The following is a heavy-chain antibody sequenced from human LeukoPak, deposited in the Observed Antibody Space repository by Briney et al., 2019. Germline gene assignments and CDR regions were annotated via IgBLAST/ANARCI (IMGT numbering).Heavy chain of an antibody. CDR1: GVTFSSYW. V-gene: IGHV3-74*01. Sequence: GGSLRLSCAASGVTFSSYWMHWVRQAPGKGLVWVSRINSDGSSTSYADSVKGLFTISRDNAKNTLYLQMNSLRAEDTAVYYCARGYRIAVAGTAAFDYWGQGTLVTVSS. J-gene: IGHJ4*02. D-gene: IGHD6-13*01. CDR3: ARGYRIAVAGTAAFDY. CDR2: INSDGSST.